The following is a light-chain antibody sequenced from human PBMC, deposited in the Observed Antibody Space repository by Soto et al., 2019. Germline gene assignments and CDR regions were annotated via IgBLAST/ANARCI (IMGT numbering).Light chain of an antibody. V-gene: IGKV1-5*03. CDR2: KAS. CDR1: QSISSW. J-gene: IGKJ1*01. CDR3: QQYNSYSPWT. Sequence: DIQMTQSPCTLSASVGDRVTITCRASQSISSWLAWYQQKPGKAPKLLIYKASSLESGVPSRFSGSGSGTEFTLTISSLQPDDFATNYCQQYNSYSPWTIGQGTKVEIK.